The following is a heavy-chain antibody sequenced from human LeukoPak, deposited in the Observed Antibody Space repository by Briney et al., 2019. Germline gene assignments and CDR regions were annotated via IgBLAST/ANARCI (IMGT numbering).Heavy chain of an antibody. Sequence: PGGSLRLSCAASGFTFDDYAMHWVRQAPGKGLEWVSGISWNSGSIGYADSVKGRFTISRDNAKNSVYLQMDSLRAEDTAVYYCARDPSTWNGYSDYWGQGTLVTVSS. D-gene: IGHD3-3*01. CDR2: ISWNSGSI. J-gene: IGHJ4*02. CDR3: ARDPSTWNGYSDY. V-gene: IGHV3-9*01. CDR1: GFTFDDYA.